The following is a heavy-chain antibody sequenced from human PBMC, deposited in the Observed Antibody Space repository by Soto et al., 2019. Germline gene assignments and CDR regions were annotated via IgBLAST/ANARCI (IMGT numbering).Heavy chain of an antibody. V-gene: IGHV3-21*01. J-gene: IGHJ3*02. CDR1: GFTFSSYS. CDR2: ISSSSSYI. CDR3: ARDSYGSGSYYNVAFDI. Sequence: GGSLRLSCAASGFTFSSYSMNWVRQAPGKGLEWVSSISSSSSYIYYADSVKGRFTISRDNAKNSLYLQMNSLRAEDTAVYYCARDSYGSGSYYNVAFDIWGQGTMVTVSS. D-gene: IGHD3-10*01.